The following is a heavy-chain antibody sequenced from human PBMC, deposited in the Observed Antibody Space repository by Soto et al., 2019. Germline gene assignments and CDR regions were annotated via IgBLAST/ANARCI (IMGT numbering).Heavy chain of an antibody. Sequence: GSLRLSCAASGFSFRSYAMSCFLESPVKVLEWVSAISGSGGSTYYADSVKGRFTISRDNSKNTLYLQMNSLRAEDTAVYYCAKRSDIVLMVYAMGFDPWGQGTLVTVSS. CDR2: ISGSGGST. CDR1: GFSFRSYA. D-gene: IGHD2-8*01. CDR3: AKRSDIVLMVYAMGFDP. V-gene: IGHV3-23*01. J-gene: IGHJ5*02.